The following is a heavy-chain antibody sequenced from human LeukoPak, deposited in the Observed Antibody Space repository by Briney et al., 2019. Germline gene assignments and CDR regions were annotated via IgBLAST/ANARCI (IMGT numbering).Heavy chain of an antibody. CDR2: IGTAGDT. J-gene: IGHJ3*02. CDR1: GFTFSNYD. D-gene: IGHD1-14*01. V-gene: IGHV3-13*01. Sequence: PGGSLRLSCAASGFTFSNYDMHWVCQATGKGLEWVSTIGTAGDTYYPGSVKGRFTISREDAKNSLYLQMNSLRAGDTAVFYCARGGERITGWAFDIWGQGTVVTVST. CDR3: ARGGERITGWAFDI.